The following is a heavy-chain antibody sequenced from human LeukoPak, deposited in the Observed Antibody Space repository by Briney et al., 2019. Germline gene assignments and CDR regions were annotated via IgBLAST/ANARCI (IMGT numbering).Heavy chain of an antibody. V-gene: IGHV1-18*01. CDR2: ISAYNGNT. D-gene: IGHD5-18*01. Sequence: GASVKVSCKASGYTFTSYGISWVRQSPGQGLEWMGWISAYNGNTNYAQKLQGRVTMTTDTSTSTAYMELRSLRSDDPAVYYCAREHTAMAFNWFDPWGQGTLVTVSS. CDR3: AREHTAMAFNWFDP. CDR1: GYTFTSYG. J-gene: IGHJ5*02.